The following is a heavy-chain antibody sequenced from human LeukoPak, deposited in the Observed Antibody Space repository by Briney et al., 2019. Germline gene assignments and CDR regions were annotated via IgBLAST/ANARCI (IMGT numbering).Heavy chain of an antibody. CDR2: INHSGST. CDR1: GGSFSGYY. Sequence: SETLSLTCAVYGGSFSGYYWSWIRQPPGKGLEWIGEINHSGSTNYNPSLKSRVTISVDTSKTQFSLKLSSVTAADTAVYYCARGDVDTAMVNWGQGTLVTVSS. D-gene: IGHD5-18*01. J-gene: IGHJ4*02. CDR3: ARGDVDTAMVN. V-gene: IGHV4-34*01.